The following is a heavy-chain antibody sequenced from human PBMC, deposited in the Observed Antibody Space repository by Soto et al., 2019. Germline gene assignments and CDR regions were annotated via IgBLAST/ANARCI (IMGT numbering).Heavy chain of an antibody. CDR2: MNPNSGNP. CDR3: PRMDYYGSGITTWSDP. J-gene: IGHJ5*02. V-gene: IGHV1-8*01. D-gene: IGHD3-10*01. CDR1: GATFPRRD. Sequence: ASIKVSCPASGATFPRRDLKWLREVNGLEPELIGWMNPNSGNPGYAQKVQGRVTTTRNTSISTAYMEPISLRSEDTAVYYCPRMDYYGSGITTWSDPWGQGTLVSVSS.